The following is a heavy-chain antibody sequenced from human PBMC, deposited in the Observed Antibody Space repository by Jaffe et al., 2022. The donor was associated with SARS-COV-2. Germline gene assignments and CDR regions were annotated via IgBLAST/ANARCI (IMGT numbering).Heavy chain of an antibody. CDR2: IYYSGST. D-gene: IGHD1-26*01. J-gene: IGHJ5*02. CDR3: ARHWDTVAPNWFDP. Sequence: QVQLQESGPGLVKPSETLSLTCTVSGGSISSYYWSWIRQPPGKGLEWIGYIYYSGSTNYNPSLKSRVTISVDTSKNQFSLKLSSVTAADTAVYYCARHWDTVAPNWFDPWGQGTLVTVSS. CDR1: GGSISSYY. V-gene: IGHV4-59*08.